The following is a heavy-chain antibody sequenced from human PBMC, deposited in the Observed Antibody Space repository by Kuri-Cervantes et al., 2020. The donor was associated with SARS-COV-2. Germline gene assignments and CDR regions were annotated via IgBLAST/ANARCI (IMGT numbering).Heavy chain of an antibody. CDR3: ARGLRRRYFDL. CDR1: GYTFTGYY. V-gene: IGHV1-8*02. J-gene: IGHJ2*01. D-gene: IGHD4-17*01. CDR2: ISAYNGNT. Sequence: ASVKVSCKASGYTFTGYYMHWVRQAPGQGLEWMGWISAYNGNTNYAQKFQGRVTMTRNTSISTAYMELSSLRSEDTAVYYCARGLRRRYFDLWGRGTLVTVSS.